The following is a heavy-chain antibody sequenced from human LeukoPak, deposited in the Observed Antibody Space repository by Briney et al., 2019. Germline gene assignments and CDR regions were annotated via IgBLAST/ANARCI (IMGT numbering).Heavy chain of an antibody. Sequence: SCKASGYTFSSYGMHWVRQAPGKGLEWVAVIWYDGSNKYYADSVKGRFTISRDNSKNTLYLQMNSLRAEDTAVYYCARSYYYDSSHTVDYWGQGTLVTVSS. D-gene: IGHD3-22*01. CDR3: ARSYYYDSSHTVDY. CDR1: GYTFSSYG. V-gene: IGHV3-33*01. CDR2: IWYDGSNK. J-gene: IGHJ4*02.